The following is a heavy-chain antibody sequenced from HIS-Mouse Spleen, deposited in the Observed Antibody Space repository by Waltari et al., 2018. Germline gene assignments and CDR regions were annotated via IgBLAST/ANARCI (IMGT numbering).Heavy chain of an antibody. V-gene: IGHV3-53*01. CDR1: GFTVSSNY. Sequence: EVQLVESGGGLIQPGGSVRLSCAASGFTVSSNYMRCVRQAPGKGLEWVSVIYSGGSTYYADSVKGRFTISRDNSKNTLYLQMNSLRAEDTAVYYCARDTVIAARSYGMDVWGQGTTVTVSS. CDR3: ARDTVIAARSYGMDV. J-gene: IGHJ6*02. CDR2: IYSGGST. D-gene: IGHD6-6*01.